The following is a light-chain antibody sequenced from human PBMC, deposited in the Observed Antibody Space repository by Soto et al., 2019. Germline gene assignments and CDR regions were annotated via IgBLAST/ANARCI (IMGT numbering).Light chain of an antibody. Sequence: IVMTQSPATLSVSPGERATLSCRASQSVSSYLAWYQHKPGLPPRLLIYDASTRATGIPDRFSGSGSGTDFTLTISSLQSADFAVYYCQQYSNWPPLYTFGRGTKLEIK. CDR3: QQYSNWPPLYT. CDR2: DAS. V-gene: IGKV3-15*01. J-gene: IGKJ2*01. CDR1: QSVSSY.